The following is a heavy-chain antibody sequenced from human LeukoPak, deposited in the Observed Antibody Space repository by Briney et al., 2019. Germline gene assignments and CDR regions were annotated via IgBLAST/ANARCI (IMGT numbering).Heavy chain of an antibody. CDR1: GFTFSSYW. J-gene: IGHJ4*02. CDR2: INSDGSST. Sequence: GGSLRLSCAASGFTFSSYWMHWVRQAPGKGLVWVSRINSDGSSTSYADSVKGRFTISRDNSKNTLYLQMNSLRAEDTAVYYCAKDSVTKYDFWSGPTYFVDYWGQGTLVTVSS. D-gene: IGHD3-3*01. CDR3: AKDSVTKYDFWSGPTYFVDY. V-gene: IGHV3-74*01.